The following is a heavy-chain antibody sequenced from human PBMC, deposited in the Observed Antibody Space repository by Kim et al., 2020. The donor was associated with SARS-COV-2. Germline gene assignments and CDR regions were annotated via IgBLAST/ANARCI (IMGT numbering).Heavy chain of an antibody. CDR1: GGSFSGYY. D-gene: IGHD3-3*01. CDR3: ARGLSRSITIFGVQNPYYFDY. Sequence: SETLSLTCAVYGGSFSGYYWSWIRQPPGKGLEWIGEINHSGSTNYNPSLKSRVTISVDTSKNQFSLKLSSGTAADTAVYYCARGLSRSITIFGVQNPYYFDYWGQGTLVTVSS. CDR2: INHSGST. J-gene: IGHJ4*02. V-gene: IGHV4-34*01.